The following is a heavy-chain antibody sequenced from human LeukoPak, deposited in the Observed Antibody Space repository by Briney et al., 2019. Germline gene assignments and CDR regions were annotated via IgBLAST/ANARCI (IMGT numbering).Heavy chain of an antibody. CDR2: FTPMLRTT. Sequence: SVKVSCKASGGTSTTYVTSWVRPAPGQGLEWMGRFTPMLRTTNYAQKSQGRLIVTTDESKRTTYMEMRKLRSEDTAVYYCAKNDYGDYEDNHAFDMWGQGTMVTVSS. CDR3: AKNDYGDYEDNHAFDM. CDR1: GGTSTTYV. D-gene: IGHD4-17*01. J-gene: IGHJ3*02. V-gene: IGHV1-69*11.